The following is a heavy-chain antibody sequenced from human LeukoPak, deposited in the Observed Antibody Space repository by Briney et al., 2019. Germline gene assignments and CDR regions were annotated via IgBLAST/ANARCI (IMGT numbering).Heavy chain of an antibody. J-gene: IGHJ6*02. V-gene: IGHV3-53*01. Sequence: GGSLRLSCAASGFTVSSNYMSWVRQAPGKGLEWVSVIYSGGSTYYADSVKGRFTISRDNSKNTLYLQMNSLRAEDTAVYYCAKSPSPGYYYYYGMDVGGQGTTVTVSS. CDR2: IYSGGST. CDR1: GFTVSSNY. CDR3: AKSPSPGYYYYYGMDV.